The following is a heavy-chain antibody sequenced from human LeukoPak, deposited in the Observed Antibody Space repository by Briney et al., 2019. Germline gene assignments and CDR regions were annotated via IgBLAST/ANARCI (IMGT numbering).Heavy chain of an antibody. D-gene: IGHD2-2*01. V-gene: IGHV1-18*01. J-gene: IGHJ4*02. CDR2: ISAYNGNT. CDR1: GYTFTSYG. CDR3: ARSISAAFRSLPHPPDY. Sequence: ASVKVSCKASGYTFTSYGISWVRQAPGQGLEWMGWISAYNGNTNYAQKLQGRVTKTTDTSTSTAYMELRSLRSDDTAVYYCARSISAAFRSLPHPPDYWGQGALVTVSS.